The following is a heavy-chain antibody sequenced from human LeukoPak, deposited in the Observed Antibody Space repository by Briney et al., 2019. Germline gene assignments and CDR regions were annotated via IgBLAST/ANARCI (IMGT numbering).Heavy chain of an antibody. V-gene: IGHV1-18*01. CDR1: GYTFTSYG. D-gene: IGHD3-9*01. CDR3: ARDGAPYYDILTGYYIGYAFDI. CDR2: ISVYNGNT. J-gene: IGHJ3*02. Sequence: ASVKVSCKASGYTFTSYGISWVRQAPGQGLEWMGWISVYNGNTNYAQKLQGRVTMTTDTSTSTAYMELRSLRSDDTAVYYCARDGAPYYDILTGYYIGYAFDIWGQGTMVTVSS.